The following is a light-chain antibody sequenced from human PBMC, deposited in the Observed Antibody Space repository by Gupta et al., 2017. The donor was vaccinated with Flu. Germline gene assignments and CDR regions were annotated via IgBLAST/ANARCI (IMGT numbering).Light chain of an antibody. Sequence: QRITISCSGGASNIGSSSVNWYQQFPRTAPKLIIYSTDQRRSGVPDRFSGSKTGTSASLAISGLQSEDEADYYCATYDNLNTYVFGTGTEVTVL. CDR1: ASNIGSSS. J-gene: IGLJ1*01. CDR3: ATYDNLNTYV. CDR2: STD. V-gene: IGLV1-44*01.